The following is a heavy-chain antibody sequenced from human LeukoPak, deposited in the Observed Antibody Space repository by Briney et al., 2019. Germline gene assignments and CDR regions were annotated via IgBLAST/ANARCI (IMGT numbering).Heavy chain of an antibody. D-gene: IGHD3-22*01. Sequence: PGGSLRLSCAASGFTFSSFAISWVRQAPGKGLEWVSAISGSGGSTYYADSVKGRFTISRDNSKNTLYLQMNSLRAEDTAVYYCAKDRHSSGYLGRGFDHWGQGTLVTVSS. V-gene: IGHV3-23*01. CDR2: ISGSGGST. CDR3: AKDRHSSGYLGRGFDH. CDR1: GFTFSSFA. J-gene: IGHJ4*02.